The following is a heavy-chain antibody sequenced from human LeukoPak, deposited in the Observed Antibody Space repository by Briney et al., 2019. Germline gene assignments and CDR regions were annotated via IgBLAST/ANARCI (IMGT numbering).Heavy chain of an antibody. J-gene: IGHJ3*02. Sequence: ASVKVSCKASGGTFSSYAISWVRQAPGQGLEWMGGIIPIFGTANYAQKFQGRATITADESTSTAYMELSSLRSEDTAVYYCARSGPDAFDIWGQGTMVTVSS. V-gene: IGHV1-69*13. CDR1: GGTFSSYA. CDR3: ARSGPDAFDI. D-gene: IGHD3-10*01. CDR2: IIPIFGTA.